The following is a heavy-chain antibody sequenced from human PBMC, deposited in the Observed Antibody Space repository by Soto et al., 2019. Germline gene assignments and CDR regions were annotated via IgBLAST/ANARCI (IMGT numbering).Heavy chain of an antibody. CDR1: GFTVSSNY. Sequence: GGSLRLSCAASGFTVSSNYMSWVRQAPGKGLEWVSVIYSGGSTYYADSVKGRFTISRDNSKNTLYLQMNSLRAEDTAVYYCARVDLLITMVRGVIITGAFDIWGQGTTVT. CDR2: IYSGGST. V-gene: IGHV3-66*01. D-gene: IGHD3-10*01. J-gene: IGHJ3*02. CDR3: ARVDLLITMVRGVIITGAFDI.